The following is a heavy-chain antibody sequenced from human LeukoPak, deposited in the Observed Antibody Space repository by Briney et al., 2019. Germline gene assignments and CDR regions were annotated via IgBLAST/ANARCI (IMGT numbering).Heavy chain of an antibody. D-gene: IGHD3-10*01. CDR2: IYHSGTT. V-gene: IGHV4-4*02. CDR3: ARDSGTTGEVKFDP. CDR1: GGSISSGHW. Sequence: KASETLSLTCAVSGGSISSGHWWSWVRQSPGKGLEWIGEIYHSGTTNYNPSLKSRVTLSVDKSKKQFSLKLSSMTAADTAIYYCARDSGTTGEVKFDPWGQGTLVTVSS. J-gene: IGHJ5*02.